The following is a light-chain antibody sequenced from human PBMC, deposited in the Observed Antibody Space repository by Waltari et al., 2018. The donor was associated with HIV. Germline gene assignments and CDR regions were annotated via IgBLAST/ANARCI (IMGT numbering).Light chain of an antibody. Sequence: DIQMTQSPSSVSASVGDRVTITCRASEDINNWLAWYQQKPGKAPNLLIYKATVLETGVPSRFSGSVSGTDFTLTINNLQSDDFATYYCQQYETDSRTFGQGTKV. CDR3: QQYETDSRT. V-gene: IGKV1-5*03. CDR1: EDINNW. CDR2: KAT. J-gene: IGKJ1*01.